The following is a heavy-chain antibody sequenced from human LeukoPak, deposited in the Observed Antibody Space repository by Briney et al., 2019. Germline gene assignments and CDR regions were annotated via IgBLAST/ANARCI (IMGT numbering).Heavy chain of an antibody. J-gene: IGHJ6*02. D-gene: IGHD3-10*02. V-gene: IGHV1-8*01. Sequence: ASVKVSCKASGYTFTSYDINWVRQATGRGLEWMGWMNPNSGNTGYAQKFQGRVTMTRNTSISTAYMELSSLRSEDTAVYYCARRVRTYYYYGMDVWGQGTTVTVSS. CDR2: MNPNSGNT. CDR3: ARRVRTYYYYGMDV. CDR1: GYTFTSYD.